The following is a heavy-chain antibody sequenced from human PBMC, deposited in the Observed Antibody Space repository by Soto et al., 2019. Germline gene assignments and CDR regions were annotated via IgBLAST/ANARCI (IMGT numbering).Heavy chain of an antibody. D-gene: IGHD3-10*01. V-gene: IGHV4-39*01. CDR3: ARQAEGMVRGGTNYTSYGKDF. Sequence: LSETRSLPCTVSGGFISSSRYYLGWVRQPPGKGLEWIGSIYYSGSTYYNPSLKSRVTISVDTSKNQFSLKLGSVTAADTAVYYCARQAEGMVRGGTNYTSYGKDFWGQGTTVTVSS. CDR1: GGFISSSRYY. J-gene: IGHJ6*02. CDR2: IYYSGST.